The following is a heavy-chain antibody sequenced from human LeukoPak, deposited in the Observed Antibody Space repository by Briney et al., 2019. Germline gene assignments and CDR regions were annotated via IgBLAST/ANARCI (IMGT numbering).Heavy chain of an antibody. CDR3: ARIVGAFGGGPDNWFDP. J-gene: IGHJ5*02. D-gene: IGHD1-26*01. Sequence: ASVKVSCKASGYTFTIYGISWVRQAPGQGLEWMGWISAYNGNTNYAQKLQGRVTMTTDTSTSTAYMELRRLRSDDTAVYYCARIVGAFGGGPDNWFDPWGQGTLVTVSS. CDR1: GYTFTIYG. V-gene: IGHV1-18*01. CDR2: ISAYNGNT.